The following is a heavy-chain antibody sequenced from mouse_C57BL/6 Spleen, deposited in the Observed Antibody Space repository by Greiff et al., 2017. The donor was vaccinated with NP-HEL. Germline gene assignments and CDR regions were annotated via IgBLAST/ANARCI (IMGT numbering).Heavy chain of an antibody. J-gene: IGHJ2*01. V-gene: IGHV5-6*02. CDR2: ISSGGSYT. Sequence: DVMLVESGGDLVKPGGSLKLSCAASGFTFSSYGMSWVRQTPDKRLEWVATISSGGSYTYYTDSVKGRFTISRDNAKNTLYLQMSSLKSEDTAMYYCARQRLRTGTFFDYWGQGTTLTVSS. CDR1: GFTFSSYG. D-gene: IGHD4-1*01. CDR3: ARQRLRTGTFFDY.